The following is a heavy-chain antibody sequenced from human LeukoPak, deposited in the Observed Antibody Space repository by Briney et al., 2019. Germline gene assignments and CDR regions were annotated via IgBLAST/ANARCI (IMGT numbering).Heavy chain of an antibody. J-gene: IGHJ4*02. CDR3: AKTPLYYYDSSGYFEY. Sequence: QPGGSLRLSCAASGFTFSRYAMSWVRQAPGKGLEWVSTIGGSGGSTFYADSVKGRFTISRDNSKNTLYLQMNSLRAEDTAVYYCAKTPLYYYDSSGYFEYWGQGTLVTVSS. D-gene: IGHD3-22*01. CDR2: IGGSGGST. CDR1: GFTFSRYA. V-gene: IGHV3-23*01.